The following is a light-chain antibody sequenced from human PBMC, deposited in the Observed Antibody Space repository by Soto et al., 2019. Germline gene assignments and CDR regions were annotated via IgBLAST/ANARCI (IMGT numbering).Light chain of an antibody. CDR1: RAISGNY. J-gene: IGKJ5*01. CDR3: QQYGSSPPIT. V-gene: IGKV3-20*01. Sequence: EIVLTQSPGTLSLSPGEGASLSCRASRAISGNYLAWYQHKPGQAPRLLMYGASSRATGIPDRFSGTGSGTDFTLTISRLEPEDFAVYYCQQYGSSPPITFGQGTRLEI. CDR2: GAS.